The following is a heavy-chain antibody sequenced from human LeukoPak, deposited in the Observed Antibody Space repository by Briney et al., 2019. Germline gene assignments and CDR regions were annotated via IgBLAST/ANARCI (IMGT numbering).Heavy chain of an antibody. CDR3: ARQFGLGLWYFDL. CDR2: ISDSGRT. D-gene: IGHD3-10*01. J-gene: IGHJ2*01. V-gene: IGHV4-39*01. Sequence: PSETLSLTCTVSGGSISRGSSDYYWGWIRQPPGKGLDWIGSISDSGRTYYNPSLKSRVTVSVDTSKNQFSLNLSSVTAADTAVYYCARQFGLGLWYFDLWGRGTLVTVSS. CDR1: GGSISRGSSDYY.